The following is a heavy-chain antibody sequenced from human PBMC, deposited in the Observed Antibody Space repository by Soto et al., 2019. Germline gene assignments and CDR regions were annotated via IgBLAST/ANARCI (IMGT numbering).Heavy chain of an antibody. CDR3: TTDVSHPIFEIVATWESYFDY. J-gene: IGHJ4*02. Sequence: GESLKISCAASGFTFSNAWMSWVRQAPGKGLEWVGRIKSKTDGGTTDYAAPVKGRFTISRDDSKNTLYLQMNSLKTEDTAVYYCTTDVSHPIFEIVATWESYFDYWGQGTLVTVSS. CDR2: IKSKTDGGTT. V-gene: IGHV3-15*01. CDR1: GFTFSNAW. D-gene: IGHD5-12*01.